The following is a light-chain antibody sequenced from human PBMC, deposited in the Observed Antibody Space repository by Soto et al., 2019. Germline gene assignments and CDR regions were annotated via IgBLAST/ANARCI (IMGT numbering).Light chain of an antibody. CDR3: QSYDSSLSGPDV. J-gene: IGLJ1*01. CDR2: GNS. Sequence: QAVVTQPPSVSGAPGQRVTISCTGSSSNIGAGYDVHWYQQLPGTAPKLLIYGNSNRPSGVPDLFSGSKSGTSASLAITGLQAEDEADYYCQSYDSSLSGPDVFGTGTKLTVL. V-gene: IGLV1-40*01. CDR1: SSNIGAGYD.